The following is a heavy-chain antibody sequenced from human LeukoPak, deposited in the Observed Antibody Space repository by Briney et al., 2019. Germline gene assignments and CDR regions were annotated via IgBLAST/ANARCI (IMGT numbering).Heavy chain of an antibody. Sequence: GGSLRLSCVASGFPFSSYWMTWVRQAPGKGLEWVANIKQDGSKKSYVDSVKGRFTISRDNAKNSLYLQMNSLRAEDTALYYCTRVGYIDEGIDYWGQGTLVTVSS. J-gene: IGHJ4*02. V-gene: IGHV3-7*04. CDR1: GFPFSSYW. CDR2: IKQDGSKK. CDR3: TRVGYIDEGIDY. D-gene: IGHD5-24*01.